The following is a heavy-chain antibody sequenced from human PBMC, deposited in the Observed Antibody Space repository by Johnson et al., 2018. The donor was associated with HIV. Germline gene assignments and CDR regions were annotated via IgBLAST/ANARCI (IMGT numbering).Heavy chain of an antibody. CDR2: IFSGGST. V-gene: IGHV3-NL1*01. J-gene: IGHJ3*02. Sequence: QVQLVESGGGVVQPGGSLRLSCAASGFTFSSYGMHWVRQAPGKGLEWVSVIFSGGSTYYAGFVKGRFTISRDNSKNTLYLQMNSLRAEDTAVYYCAKEGTTMEVDIWGQGTMVTVSS. CDR3: AKEGTTMEVDI. CDR1: GFTFSSYG. D-gene: IGHD3-10*01.